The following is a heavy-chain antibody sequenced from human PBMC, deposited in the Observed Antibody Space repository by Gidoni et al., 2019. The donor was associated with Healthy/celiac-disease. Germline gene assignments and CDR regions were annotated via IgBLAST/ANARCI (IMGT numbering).Heavy chain of an antibody. CDR3: ARLGLWFGEGMDV. J-gene: IGHJ6*02. CDR1: VGTFSSYA. CDR2: NIPTLGIA. Sequence: QVQLVQSGAAVKKPGAPVKVSCKASVGTFSSYAISWVRQAPGQGLEWMGRNIPTLGIANYAQKFQGRVTITADKSTSTAYMELSSLRSGDTAVYYCARLGLWFGEGMDVWGQGTTVTVSS. V-gene: IGHV1-69*09. D-gene: IGHD3-10*01.